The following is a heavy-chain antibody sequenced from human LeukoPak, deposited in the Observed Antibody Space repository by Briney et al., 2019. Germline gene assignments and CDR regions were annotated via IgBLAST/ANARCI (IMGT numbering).Heavy chain of an antibody. CDR2: IYYSGDT. D-gene: IGHD2/OR15-2a*01. CDR1: GGSMSSYY. J-gene: IGHJ4*02. CDR3: ARWANSAFDY. V-gene: IGHV4-59*01. Sequence: SETLSLTCTVSGGSMSSYYWSWIRQPPGKGLEWITYIYYSGDTSYNPSLKSRVTISVDRSKSQISLKLNSVTAADTAVYYCARWANSAFDYWGQGTLVTVSS.